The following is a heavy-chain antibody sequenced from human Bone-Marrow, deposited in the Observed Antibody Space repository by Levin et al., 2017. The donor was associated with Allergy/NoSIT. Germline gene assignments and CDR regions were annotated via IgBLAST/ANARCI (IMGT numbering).Heavy chain of an antibody. CDR2: INPNSGGT. J-gene: IGHJ3*02. D-gene: IGHD3-10*01. V-gene: IGHV1-2*02. CDR1: GYTFTGYY. Sequence: GASVKVSCKASGYTFTGYYMHWVRQAPGQGLEWMGWINPNSGGTNYAQKFQGRVTMTRDTSISTAYMELSRLRSDDTAVYYCARERLDGSGSWAFDIWGQGTMVTVSS. CDR3: ARERLDGSGSWAFDI.